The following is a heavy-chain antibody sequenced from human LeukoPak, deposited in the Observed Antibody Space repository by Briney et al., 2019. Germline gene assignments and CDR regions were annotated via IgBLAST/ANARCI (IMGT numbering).Heavy chain of an antibody. V-gene: IGHV4-59*01. CDR2: IYYSGST. CDR3: ARAGVSSGYWSL. Sequence: PSETLSLTCTVSGGSISSYYWSWIRQPPGKGLEWIGYIYYSGSTNYNPSLKSRVTISVDTSKNQFSLKLTSLTAADTAVYYCARAGVSSGYWSLWGQGTLVTVSS. D-gene: IGHD3-22*01. CDR1: GGSISSYY. J-gene: IGHJ4*02.